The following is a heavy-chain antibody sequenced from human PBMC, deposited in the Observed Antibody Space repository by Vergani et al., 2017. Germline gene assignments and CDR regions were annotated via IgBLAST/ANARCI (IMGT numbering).Heavy chain of an antibody. V-gene: IGHV3-9*01. J-gene: IGHJ6*03. Sequence: EVQLVESGGGLVQPGRSLRLSCAASGFTFDDYAMHWVRQAPGKGLEWVSGISWNSGSIGYADSVKGRFTMSRDNAKNSLYLQMNSLRAEDTPLYYCAKDSDYYYYYYYMNGGGKGRAVTVS. CDR2: ISWNSGSI. CDR3: AKDSDYYYYYYYMNG. CDR1: GFTFDDYA.